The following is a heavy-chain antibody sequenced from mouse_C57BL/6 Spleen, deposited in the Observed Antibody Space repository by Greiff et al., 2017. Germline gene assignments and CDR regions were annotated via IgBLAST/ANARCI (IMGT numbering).Heavy chain of an antibody. D-gene: IGHD1-1*01. CDR2: IYPGDGDT. J-gene: IGHJ4*01. CDR3: ARLHYGAMDY. V-gene: IGHV1-82*01. Sequence: SGPELVKPGASVKISCKASGYAFSSSWMNWVKQRPGKGLEWIGRIYPGDGDTNFNGKFKGKATLTVDKSSSTAYMQLSSLTSEDSAVYFCARLHYGAMDYWGQGTSVTVSS. CDR1: GYAFSSSW.